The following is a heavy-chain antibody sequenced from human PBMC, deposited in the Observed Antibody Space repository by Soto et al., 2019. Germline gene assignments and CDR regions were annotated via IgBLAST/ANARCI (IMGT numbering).Heavy chain of an antibody. D-gene: IGHD6-19*01. J-gene: IGHJ4*02. CDR1: GFIFSNYP. CDR3: ARRDNSGWYSLDY. V-gene: IGHV3-23*01. Sequence: EVQLLECGGGLVQPGGSLRLSCAVSGFIFSNYPMSWVRQAPGKGLEWVSSVSPSGSNTYYADSVKGRFTMSRDNSENRLHLQMNSLRAEDTAVYFCARRDNSGWYSLDYWGQGTPVTVSS. CDR2: VSPSGSNT.